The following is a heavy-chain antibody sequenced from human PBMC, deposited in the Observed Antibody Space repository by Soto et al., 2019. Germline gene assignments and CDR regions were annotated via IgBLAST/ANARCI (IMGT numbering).Heavy chain of an antibody. CDR1: GGTFSSYA. Sequence: QVQLVQSGAEVKKPGSSVKVSCKASGGTFSSYAISWVRQAPGQGLEWMGGIIPIFGTANYAQKFQGRVTITADKSTSTAYMELSSLRSEDTAVYYCATVSSITIFGVVTPGYGMDVWGQGTTVTVSS. J-gene: IGHJ6*02. CDR3: ATVSSITIFGVVTPGYGMDV. V-gene: IGHV1-69*06. CDR2: IIPIFGTA. D-gene: IGHD3-3*01.